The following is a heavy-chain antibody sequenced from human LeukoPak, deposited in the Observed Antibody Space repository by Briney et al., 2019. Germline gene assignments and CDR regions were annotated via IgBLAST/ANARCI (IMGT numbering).Heavy chain of an antibody. CDR3: AVVVDYHDSSGHYLDY. CDR2: FDPENDET. V-gene: IGHV1-24*01. J-gene: IGHJ4*02. CDR1: GYTLSELS. Sequence: GASVKVSCKVSGYTLSELSIHWVRQAPGKGLEWMGGFDPENDETIYALKFQGRVTMTEDTSTDTAYMEMSSLRSDDTAVYYCAVVVDYHDSSGHYLDYWGQGTLVTVS. D-gene: IGHD3-22*01.